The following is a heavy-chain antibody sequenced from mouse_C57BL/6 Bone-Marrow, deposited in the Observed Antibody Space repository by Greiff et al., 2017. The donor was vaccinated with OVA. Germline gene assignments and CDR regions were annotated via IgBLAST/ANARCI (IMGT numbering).Heavy chain of an antibody. V-gene: IGHV5-17*01. CDR3: ARLYYDYTS. CDR2: ISSGSSTI. Sequence: EVQGVESGGGLVKPGGSLKLSCAASGFTFSDYGMHWVRQAPEKGLEWVAYISSGSSTIYYADTVTGRFTISRDNAKNTLFLQMTSLRSEDTAMYYCARLYYDYTSWGQGTTLTVSS. J-gene: IGHJ2*01. CDR1: GFTFSDYG. D-gene: IGHD2-4*01.